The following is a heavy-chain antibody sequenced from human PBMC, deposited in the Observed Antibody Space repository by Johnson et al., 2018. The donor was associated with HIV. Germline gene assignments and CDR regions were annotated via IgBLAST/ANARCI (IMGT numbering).Heavy chain of an antibody. V-gene: IGHV3-13*01. J-gene: IGHJ3*02. D-gene: IGHD2-8*01. CDR2: IGTAGDT. CDR3: IGVYAHDAFDI. CDR1: GFTFDDYG. Sequence: VQLVESGGGVVRPGGSLRLSCAASGFTFDDYGMSWVRQAPGKGLEWVSGIGTAGDTYYPGSVKGRFTISRENAKKSLYLQMNSLKTEDTAVYYCIGVYAHDAFDIWGQGTMVTVSS.